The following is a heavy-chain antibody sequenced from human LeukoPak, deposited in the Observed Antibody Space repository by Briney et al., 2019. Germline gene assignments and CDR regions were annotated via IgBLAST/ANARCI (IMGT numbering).Heavy chain of an antibody. CDR3: AVAYCGGDYYYYYAMDV. D-gene: IGHD2-21*02. V-gene: IGHV1-46*03. CDR1: GYTFTSYY. Sequence: ASVKVSCKTSGYTFTSYYLHWVRQAPGQGLEWMGIINPSGGSTTYPQKFQGRVTMTRDPSTSTVYMELSSLRSEDTAVYYCAVAYCGGDYYYYYAMDVWGQGTTVIVSS. CDR2: INPSGGST. J-gene: IGHJ6*02.